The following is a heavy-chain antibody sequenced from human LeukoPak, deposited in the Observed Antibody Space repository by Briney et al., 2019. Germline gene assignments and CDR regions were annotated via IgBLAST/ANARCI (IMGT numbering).Heavy chain of an antibody. CDR3: AKNGDRGAYCTGGTCYPYFYYYMDV. D-gene: IGHD2-15*01. J-gene: IGHJ6*03. V-gene: IGHV3-21*04. CDR2: ISSSSSYI. Sequence: GGSLRLSCAASGFTFSSYSMNWVRQAPGKGLEWVSSISSSSSYIYYADSVKGSFTLSRDNAKNSLYLQMNSLRAEDTAVYYCAKNGDRGAYCTGGTCYPYFYYYMDVWGKGTTVTI. CDR1: GFTFSSYS.